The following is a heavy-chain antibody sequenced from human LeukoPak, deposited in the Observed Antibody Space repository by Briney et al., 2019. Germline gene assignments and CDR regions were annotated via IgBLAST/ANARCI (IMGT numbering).Heavy chain of an antibody. CDR2: INPNSGGT. D-gene: IGHD2-2*01. CDR1: GYTFTGYY. CDR3: ATPGGYCSSTSCYGINY. V-gene: IGHV1-2*02. J-gene: IGHJ4*02. Sequence: ASVKVSCKASGYTFTGYYMHWVRQAPGQGLEWMGWINPNSGGTNCAQKFQGRVTMTRDTSISTAYMELSRLRSDDTAVYYCATPGGYCSSTSCYGINYWGQGTLVTVSS.